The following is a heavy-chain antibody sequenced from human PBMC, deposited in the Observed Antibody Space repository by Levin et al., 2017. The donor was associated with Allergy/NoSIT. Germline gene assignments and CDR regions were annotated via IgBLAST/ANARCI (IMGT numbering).Heavy chain of an antibody. V-gene: IGHV4-39*07. D-gene: IGHD6-19*01. CDR2: IYHSGTT. CDR3: ATVHPRNNNGWFSEYFQQ. CDR1: GGSIISNSYY. J-gene: IGHJ1*01. Sequence: SETLSLTCTVSGGSIISNSYYWGWVRQPPGKGLEWIGSIYHSGTTFYNPSLKGRLTISVDKSKNQFSLKVNSVTAADTAVYYCATVHPRNNNGWFSEYFQQWGQGTLITVSS.